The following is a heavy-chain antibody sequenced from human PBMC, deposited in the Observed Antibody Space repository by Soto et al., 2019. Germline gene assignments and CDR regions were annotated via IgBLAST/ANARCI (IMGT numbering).Heavy chain of an antibody. D-gene: IGHD2-8*01. CDR2: ISGSGGST. J-gene: IGHJ2*01. Sequence: GGSLRLSCAASGFTFSSYAMSWVRQAPGKGLEWVSSISGSGGSTYYADSVKGRFTISRDNSKNTLYLQMNSLRAEDTAVYYCAYQWGVHGQFDLWGRGTRVTVSS. CDR3: AYQWGVHGQFDL. CDR1: GFTFSSYA. V-gene: IGHV3-23*01.